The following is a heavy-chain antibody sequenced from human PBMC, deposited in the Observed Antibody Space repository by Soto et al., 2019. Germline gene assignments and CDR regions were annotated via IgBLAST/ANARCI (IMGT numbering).Heavy chain of an antibody. CDR1: GGSFSGYY. CDR3: ARGRSRVVRFLEWLLVPRGFDD. J-gene: IGHJ4*02. D-gene: IGHD3-3*01. Sequence: SETLSLTCAVYGGSFSGYYWSWIRQPPGTGLEWMGEINHSGSTNYNPSLTSRVTISVDTSKTQFYLNLSSMTAADTAVYYCARGRSRVVRFLEWLLVPRGFDDWGQGTLVTVSS. V-gene: IGHV4-34*01. CDR2: INHSGST.